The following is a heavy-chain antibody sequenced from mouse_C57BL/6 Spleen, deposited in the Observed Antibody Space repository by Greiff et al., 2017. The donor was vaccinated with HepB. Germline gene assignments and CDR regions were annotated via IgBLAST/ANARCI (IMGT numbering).Heavy chain of an antibody. CDR1: GFNIKDDY. J-gene: IGHJ3*01. CDR2: IDPENGDT. CDR3: TTWDDYDNAY. D-gene: IGHD2-4*01. Sequence: VQLQQSGAELVRPGASVKLSCTASGFNIKDDYMHWVKQRPEQGLEWIGWIDPENGDTEYASKFQGKATITADTSSNTAYLQLSSLTSEDTAVYYCTTWDDYDNAYWGQGTLVTVSA. V-gene: IGHV14-4*01.